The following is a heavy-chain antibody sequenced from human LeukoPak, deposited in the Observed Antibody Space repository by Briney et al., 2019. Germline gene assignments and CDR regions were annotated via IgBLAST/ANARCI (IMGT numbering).Heavy chain of an antibody. CDR1: GFTFSNHA. V-gene: IGHV3-23*01. CDR3: AKGHYYDSSGYRHDAFDI. Sequence: PGGSLRLSCAASGFTFSNHAMNWVRQAPGKGLEWVSAVRGTGVGTFYADSVKGRFTVSRDNAKDTVYLLMRSLRAEDTAVYYCAKGHYYDSSGYRHDAFDIWGQGTMVTVSS. D-gene: IGHD3-22*01. CDR2: VRGTGVGT. J-gene: IGHJ3*02.